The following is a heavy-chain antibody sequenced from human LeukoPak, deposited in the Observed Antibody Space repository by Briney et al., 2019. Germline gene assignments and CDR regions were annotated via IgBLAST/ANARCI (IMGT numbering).Heavy chain of an antibody. Sequence: PGGSLRLSCAASGFTFSSYAMSWVRQAPGKGLEWVSAISGSGGSTYYADSVKGRFTISRDNSKNTLYLQMNSLRAEDTAVYYCARGTWTTPQLGSFQHWGQGTLVTVSS. J-gene: IGHJ1*01. CDR1: GFTFSSYA. CDR2: ISGSGGST. D-gene: IGHD1-1*01. CDR3: ARGTWTTPQLGSFQH. V-gene: IGHV3-23*01.